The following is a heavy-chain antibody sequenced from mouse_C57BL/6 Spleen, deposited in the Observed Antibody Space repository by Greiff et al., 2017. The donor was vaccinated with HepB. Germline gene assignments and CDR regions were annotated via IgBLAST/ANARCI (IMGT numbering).Heavy chain of an antibody. Sequence: EVQLQQSGPELVKPGASVKISCKASGYTFTDYYMNWVKQSHGKSLEWIGDINTNNGGTSYNQKFKGKATLTVDKSSSTSYMELRSLTSEDSAVYYCARWLLHYAMDYWGQGTSVTVSS. V-gene: IGHV1-26*01. J-gene: IGHJ4*01. CDR3: ARWLLHYAMDY. CDR2: INTNNGGT. D-gene: IGHD2-3*01. CDR1: GYTFTDYY.